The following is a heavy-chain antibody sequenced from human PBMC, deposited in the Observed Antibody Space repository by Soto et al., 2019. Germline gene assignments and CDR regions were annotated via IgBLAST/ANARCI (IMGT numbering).Heavy chain of an antibody. CDR1: GFTFSVYA. D-gene: IGHD4-17*01. Sequence: EVQLLESGGGLVQPGGSLRLSCAASGFTFSVYAMSWVRQAPGKGLECVSGISGSGGSTSYADSVKGRFTISRDNSKNTLSRQMNSLRAADTAVYYCANALYGGHDYWGPGTLVTVSS. J-gene: IGHJ4*02. CDR3: ANALYGGHDY. V-gene: IGHV3-23*01. CDR2: ISGSGGST.